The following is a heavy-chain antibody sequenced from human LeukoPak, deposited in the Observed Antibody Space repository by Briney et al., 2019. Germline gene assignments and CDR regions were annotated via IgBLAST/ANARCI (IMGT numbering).Heavy chain of an antibody. J-gene: IGHJ4*02. V-gene: IGHV3-74*01. CDR3: ARDTTPRAAAGVDY. Sequence: GGSLRLSCAASGFTFSSYWMLWVRQAPGKGLVWVSRINSDGSTTIYADSVKGRFTISRDNAKNTLYLQMNSLRAEDTAVYYCARDTTPRAAAGVDYWGQGTLVTVSS. D-gene: IGHD6-13*01. CDR2: INSDGSTT. CDR1: GFTFSSYW.